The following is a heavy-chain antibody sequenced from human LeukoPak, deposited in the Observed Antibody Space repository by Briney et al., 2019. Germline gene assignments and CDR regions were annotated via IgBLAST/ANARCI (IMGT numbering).Heavy chain of an antibody. CDR2: ISGSGGST. Sequence: GGSLRLSCAASGFTFSSYTINWVRQAPGKGLEWVSAISGSGGSTYYADSVKGRFTISRDNSKNTLYLQMNSLRAEDTAVYYCARIDYSSSSGYFDYWGQGTLVTVSS. V-gene: IGHV3-23*01. CDR3: ARIDYSSSSGYFDY. J-gene: IGHJ4*02. CDR1: GFTFSSYT. D-gene: IGHD6-6*01.